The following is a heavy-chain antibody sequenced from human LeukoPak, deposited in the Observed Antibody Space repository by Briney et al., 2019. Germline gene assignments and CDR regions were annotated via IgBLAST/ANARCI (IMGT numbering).Heavy chain of an antibody. CDR3: ARVAHYYGSGSYYRHYYYYYMDV. CDR2: IYPSGNT. J-gene: IGHJ6*03. Sequence: SETLSLTCTVSRGSTSTYYWSWIRQPAGKGLEWIGRIYPSGNTNYNPSLKSRVTISVDTSKNQFSLKLSSVTAADTAVYYCARVAHYYGSGSYYRHYYYYYMDVWGKGTTVTVSS. CDR1: RGSTSTYY. V-gene: IGHV4-4*07. D-gene: IGHD3-10*01.